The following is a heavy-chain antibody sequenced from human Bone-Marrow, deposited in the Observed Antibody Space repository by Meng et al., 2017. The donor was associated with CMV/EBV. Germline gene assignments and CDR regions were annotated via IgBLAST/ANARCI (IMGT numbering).Heavy chain of an antibody. CDR1: GFAFSSYD. D-gene: IGHD6-19*01. Sequence: GESLKISCAASGFAFSSYDMHWVRQATGKGLEWVSAIGTAGDTYYPGSVKGRFTISRDNAKNSLYLQMNSLRAEDTAVYYCARDYLAFISGPFDYWGQGTLVTVSS. CDR3: ARDYLAFISGPFDY. J-gene: IGHJ4*02. CDR2: IGTAGDT. V-gene: IGHV3-13*01.